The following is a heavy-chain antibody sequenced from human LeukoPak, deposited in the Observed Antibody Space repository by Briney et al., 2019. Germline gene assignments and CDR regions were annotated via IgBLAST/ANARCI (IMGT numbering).Heavy chain of an antibody. CDR1: GFTFSSYG. CDR2: ISGSGGST. V-gene: IGHV3-23*01. CDR3: AKAVHPSTMVRGVIMAFDY. D-gene: IGHD3-10*01. J-gene: IGHJ4*02. Sequence: PGGSLRLSCAASGFTFSSYGMSWVRQAPGKGLEWVSAISGSGGSTYYADSVKGRFTISRDNSKNTLYLQMNSLRAEDTAVYYCAKAVHPSTMVRGVIMAFDYWGQGTLVTVSS.